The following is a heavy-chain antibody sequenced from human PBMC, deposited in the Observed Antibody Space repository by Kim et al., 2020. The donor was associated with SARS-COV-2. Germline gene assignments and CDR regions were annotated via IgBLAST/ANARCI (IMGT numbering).Heavy chain of an antibody. CDR1: GFTFSSYG. V-gene: IGHV3-33*01. D-gene: IGHD6-6*01. J-gene: IGHJ4*02. CDR2: IWYDGSNK. Sequence: GGSLRLSCAASGFTFSSYGMHWVRQAPGKGLEWVAVIWYDGSNKYYADSVKGRFTISRDNSKNTLYLQMNSLRAEDTAVYYCARDRAQRAARPGVQDYWGQGTLVTVSS. CDR3: ARDRAQRAARPGVQDY.